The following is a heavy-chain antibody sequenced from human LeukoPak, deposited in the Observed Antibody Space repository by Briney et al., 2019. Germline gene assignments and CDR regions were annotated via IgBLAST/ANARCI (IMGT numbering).Heavy chain of an antibody. Sequence: HPGRSLRLSCAASGFTFSSYAMHWVRQAPGKGLEWVAVISYDGSNKYYADSVKGRFTISRDNSKNTLYLQMNSLRAEDTAVYYCARDQVNMVRGVIITLEDGMDVWGQGTTVTVSS. D-gene: IGHD3-10*01. J-gene: IGHJ6*02. CDR1: GFTFSSYA. CDR2: ISYDGSNK. CDR3: ARDQVNMVRGVIITLEDGMDV. V-gene: IGHV3-30-3*01.